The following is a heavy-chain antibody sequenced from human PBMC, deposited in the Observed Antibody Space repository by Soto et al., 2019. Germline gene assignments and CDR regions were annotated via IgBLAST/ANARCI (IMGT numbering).Heavy chain of an antibody. J-gene: IGHJ4*02. CDR3: ARDNGYSGYDSFDY. CDR1: GFTFSTYS. V-gene: IGHV3-21*01. D-gene: IGHD5-12*01. Sequence: GSLRLSCAASGFTFSTYSMNWVRQAPGKGLEWVSSISSGSSFIYFADSVKGRFNISRDNAKNSLFLQMNSLRAEDTAVYYCARDNGYSGYDSFDYWGQGTRVTVSS. CDR2: ISSGSSFI.